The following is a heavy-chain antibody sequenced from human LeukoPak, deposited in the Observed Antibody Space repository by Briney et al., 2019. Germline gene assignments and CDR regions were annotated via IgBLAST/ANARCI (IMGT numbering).Heavy chain of an antibody. CDR1: GGSISSYY. D-gene: IGHD2/OR15-2a*01. J-gene: IGHJ4*02. Sequence: SETLSLTCTVSGGSISSYYLSWIRQPPGKGLDWIAYISDIGSINYNPSLNSRVTISLDTSKNQFSLKLSSVTAADTDVYYCAGHHPRNTVDFWGQGTMVTVSS. V-gene: IGHV4-59*08. CDR2: ISDIGSI. CDR3: AGHHPRNTVDF.